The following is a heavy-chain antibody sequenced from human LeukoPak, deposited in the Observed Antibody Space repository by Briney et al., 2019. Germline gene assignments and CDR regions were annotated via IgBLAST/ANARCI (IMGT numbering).Heavy chain of an antibody. Sequence: PGGSLRLSCAASGFTFSSYDMHWVRQATGKGLEWISGIGTAGDIYYSGSVKGRFTISRDNAKNSLYLQMNSLRAEDTAVYYCARDQPYYYDSSGRNDAFDIWGQGTMVTVSS. CDR1: GFTFSSYD. CDR3: ARDQPYYYDSSGRNDAFDI. V-gene: IGHV3-13*01. CDR2: IGTAGDI. J-gene: IGHJ3*02. D-gene: IGHD3-22*01.